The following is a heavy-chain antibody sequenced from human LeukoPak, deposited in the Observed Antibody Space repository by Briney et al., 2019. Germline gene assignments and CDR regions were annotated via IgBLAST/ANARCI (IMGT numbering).Heavy chain of an antibody. CDR1: GFTFSSYA. J-gene: IGHJ4*02. V-gene: IGHV3-48*04. D-gene: IGHD3-22*01. CDR2: ISSSGSTI. CDR3: ARVQPHYYDSSGYPPDY. Sequence: GGSLRLSCAASGFTFSSYAMSWVRQAPGKGLEWVSYISSSGSTIYYADSVKGRFTFSRDNAKSSLYLQMNSLRAEDTAVYYCARVQPHYYDSSGYPPDYWGQGTLVTVSS.